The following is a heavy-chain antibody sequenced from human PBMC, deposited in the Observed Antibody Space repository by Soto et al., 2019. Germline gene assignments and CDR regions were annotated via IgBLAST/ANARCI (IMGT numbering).Heavy chain of an antibody. CDR3: ATSPLDILTGYFMYYFDY. CDR1: GFAFSSYS. Sequence: GGSLRLSCVASGFAFSSYSMSWVRQAPGKGLEWVSSITVSGGITNYADSVKGRFTISRDNSKNTLYLQMDSLRAEDTAVFYCATSPLDILTGYFMYYFDYWGQGTLVTVSS. V-gene: IGHV3-23*01. J-gene: IGHJ4*02. CDR2: ITVSGGIT. D-gene: IGHD3-9*01.